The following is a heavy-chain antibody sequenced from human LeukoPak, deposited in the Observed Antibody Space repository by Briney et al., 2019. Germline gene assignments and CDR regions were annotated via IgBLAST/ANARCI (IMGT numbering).Heavy chain of an antibody. V-gene: IGHV4-4*02. D-gene: IGHD5/OR15-5a*01. CDR1: GGSISSSNW. Sequence: PSETLSLTCAVSGGSISSSNWWSWVRQPPGKGLEWIGEINHSGSTNYNPSLKSRVTISVDTSKNQFSLKLSSVTAADTAVYYCARASLRIYDYWGQGTLVTVSS. CDR3: ARASLRIYDY. J-gene: IGHJ4*02. CDR2: INHSGST.